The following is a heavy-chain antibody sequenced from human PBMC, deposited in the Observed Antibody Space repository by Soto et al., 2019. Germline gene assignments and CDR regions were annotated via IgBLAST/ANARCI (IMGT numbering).Heavy chain of an antibody. CDR2: INHSGST. Sequence: SETLSLTCAVYGGSFSGYYWSWIRQPPGKGLEWIGEINHSGSTNYNPSLKSRVTISVDTSRNQFSLKLSSVTAADTAVYYCARGPLLYPGGYIWGSYRPYQDWFDPWGQGTLVTVSS. V-gene: IGHV4-34*01. CDR3: ARGPLLYPGGYIWGSYRPYQDWFDP. D-gene: IGHD3-16*02. J-gene: IGHJ5*02. CDR1: GGSFSGYY.